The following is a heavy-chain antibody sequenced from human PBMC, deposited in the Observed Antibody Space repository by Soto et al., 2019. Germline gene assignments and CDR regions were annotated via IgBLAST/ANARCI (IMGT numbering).Heavy chain of an antibody. Sequence: ETLSLTCTVSGGSISSSSYYWGWIRQPPGKGLEWIGSIYYSGSTYYNPSLKSRVTISVDTSKNQFSLKLSSVTAADTAVYYCARHSGSYYYYYMDVWGKGTTVTVSS. D-gene: IGHD1-26*01. CDR2: IYYSGST. CDR1: GGSISSSSYY. CDR3: ARHSGSYYYYYMDV. J-gene: IGHJ6*03. V-gene: IGHV4-39*01.